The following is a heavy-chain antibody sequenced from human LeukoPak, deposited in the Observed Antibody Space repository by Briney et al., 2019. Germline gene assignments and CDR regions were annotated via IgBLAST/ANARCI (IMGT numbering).Heavy chain of an antibody. CDR3: ARDDYDSRGSY. J-gene: IGHJ4*02. V-gene: IGHV3-21*01. CDR1: GFTFSSYS. D-gene: IGHD3-22*01. CDR2: ISSSSSYK. Sequence: GGSLRLSCAASGFTFSSYSMNWVRQTPGKGLDWVSSISSSSSYKYYADSVRGRFTISRDNAKNSLYLQMNSLRAEDTAVYYCARDDYDSRGSYWGQGTLVTVSS.